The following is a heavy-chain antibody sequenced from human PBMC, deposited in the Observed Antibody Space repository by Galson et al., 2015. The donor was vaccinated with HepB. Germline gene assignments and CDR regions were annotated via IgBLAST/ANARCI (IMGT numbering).Heavy chain of an antibody. Sequence: SVKVSCKASGYTLTNYAMNWVRQAPGRGLEWLGWINTNTGNPTYAQGFIGRFVFSLDASVNTAYLQISSLKAEDSAFYYCARVTSIYYYNSSYSYYYYGMDVWGQGTTVTVSS. J-gene: IGHJ6*02. D-gene: IGHD3-22*01. V-gene: IGHV7-4-1*02. CDR2: INTNTGNP. CDR3: ARVTSIYYYNSSYSYYYYGMDV. CDR1: GYTLTNYA.